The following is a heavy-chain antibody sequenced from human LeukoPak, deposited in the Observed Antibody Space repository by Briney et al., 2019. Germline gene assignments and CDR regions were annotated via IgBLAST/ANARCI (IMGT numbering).Heavy chain of an antibody. V-gene: IGHV1-8*01. CDR1: GYTFTSYD. D-gene: IGHD3-10*01. CDR3: ARVGPMVRGVIIMYYFDY. CDR2: MNPNSGNT. Sequence: GASVKVSCKASGYTFTSYDINWVRQATGQGLEWMGWMNPNSGNTGYAQKFQGRVTMTRNTSISTAYMELSSLRSDDTAVYYCARVGPMVRGVIIMYYFDYWGQGTLVTVSS. J-gene: IGHJ4*02.